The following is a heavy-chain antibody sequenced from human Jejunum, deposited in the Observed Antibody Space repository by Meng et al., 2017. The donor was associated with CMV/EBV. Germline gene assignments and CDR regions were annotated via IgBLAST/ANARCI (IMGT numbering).Heavy chain of an antibody. Sequence: SGFSFSSNEMGWVRQAPGKGLEWISHISTGGSTTNYADSVKGRFTISRDNANNSLYLQMNSLRAEDTALYYCARKGWEYRQAFDLWGRGTVVTVSS. CDR3: ARKGWEYRQAFDL. D-gene: IGHD1-26*01. CDR2: ISTGGSTT. V-gene: IGHV3-48*03. J-gene: IGHJ3*01. CDR1: GFSFSSNE.